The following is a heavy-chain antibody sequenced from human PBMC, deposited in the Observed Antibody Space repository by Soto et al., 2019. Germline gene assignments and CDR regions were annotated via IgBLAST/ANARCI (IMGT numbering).Heavy chain of an antibody. J-gene: IGHJ6*02. Sequence: QVQLVQSGAEVKKPGASVKVSCKASGYTFTSYGISWVRQAPGQGLEWMGWISAYNGNTNYAQKLQGRVTMTTDASTSTAYMELRSLRSDDTAVYYCARDIVVVPAAIGYYGMDVWGQGTTVTVSS. V-gene: IGHV1-18*01. CDR1: GYTFTSYG. CDR3: ARDIVVVPAAIGYYGMDV. CDR2: ISAYNGNT. D-gene: IGHD2-2*01.